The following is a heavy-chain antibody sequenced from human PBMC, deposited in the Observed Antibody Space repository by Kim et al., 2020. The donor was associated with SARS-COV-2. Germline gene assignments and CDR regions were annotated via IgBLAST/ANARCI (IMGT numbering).Heavy chain of an antibody. D-gene: IGHD6-13*01. J-gene: IGHJ5*02. V-gene: IGHV4-59*13. CDR2: ISYTGST. Sequence: SETLSLTCTVSGGSISSYYWSWIRQPPGKGLEWIGYISYTGSTNYNPSLKSRVTISVDTSKKQFSLKLSCVTAADTAVYYCARGKAAAALNWFDPWGQGTLVTVSS. CDR1: GGSISSYY. CDR3: ARGKAAAALNWFDP.